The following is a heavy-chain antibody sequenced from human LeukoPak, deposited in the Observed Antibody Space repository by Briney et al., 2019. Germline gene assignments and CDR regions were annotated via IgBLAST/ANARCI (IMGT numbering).Heavy chain of an antibody. D-gene: IGHD4-17*01. J-gene: IGHJ4*02. CDR1: GGSFSGYY. CDR2: INHSGST. CDR3: ARFYYGDYYFDY. V-gene: IGHV4-34*01. Sequence: SETLSLTCAVYGGSFSGYYWSWIRQPPGKGLEWSGEINHSGSTNYNPSLKSRVTISVDTSKNQFSLKLSSVTAADTAVYYCARFYYGDYYFDYWGQGTLVTVSS.